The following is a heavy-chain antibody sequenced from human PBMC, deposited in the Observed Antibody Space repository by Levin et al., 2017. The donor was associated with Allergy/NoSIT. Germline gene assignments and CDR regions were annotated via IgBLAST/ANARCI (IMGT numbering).Heavy chain of an antibody. D-gene: IGHD4-17*01. CDR1: GGTFSSYA. V-gene: IGHV1-69*13. Sequence: PMASVKVSCKASGGTFSSYAISWVRQAPGQGLEWMGGIIPIFGTANYAQKFQGRVTITADESTSTAYMELSSLRSEDTAVYYCARGDTTVTTFHYYYYMDGWGKGTTVTVSS. J-gene: IGHJ6*03. CDR3: ARGDTTVTTFHYYYYMDG. CDR2: IIPIFGTA.